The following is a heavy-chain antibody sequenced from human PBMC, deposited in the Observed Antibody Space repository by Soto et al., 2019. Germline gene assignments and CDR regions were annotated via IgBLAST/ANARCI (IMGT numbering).Heavy chain of an antibody. CDR1: GFTFSSYA. D-gene: IGHD2-15*01. V-gene: IGHV3-23*01. CDR2: ISGSANST. Sequence: EVQLLESGGGLVQPGGSLRLSCAASGFTFSSYAMSWVRQAPGRGLEWVSAISGSANSTYYADSVKGRFSISRDNSKNTLYLQMNSLRAEDTAVYYCAKGGASCCFVYWGQGTLVTVSS. CDR3: AKGGASCCFVY. J-gene: IGHJ4*02.